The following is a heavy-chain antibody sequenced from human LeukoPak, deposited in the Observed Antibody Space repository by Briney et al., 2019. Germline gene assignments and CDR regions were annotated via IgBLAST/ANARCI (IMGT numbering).Heavy chain of an antibody. Sequence: GSLRLSCAASGFTFSSYAMSWVRQAPGKGLGWVSAISGSGGSTYYADSVKGRFTISRDNSKNTLYLQMNSLRAEDTAVYYCAKDHYYDSSGYYYYGMDVWGQGTTVTVSS. J-gene: IGHJ6*02. CDR3: AKDHYYDSSGYYYYGMDV. D-gene: IGHD3-22*01. CDR2: ISGSGGST. CDR1: GFTFSSYA. V-gene: IGHV3-23*01.